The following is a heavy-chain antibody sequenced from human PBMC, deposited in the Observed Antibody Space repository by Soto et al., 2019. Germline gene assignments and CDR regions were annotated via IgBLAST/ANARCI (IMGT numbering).Heavy chain of an antibody. J-gene: IGHJ5*02. CDR3: ATDRGQWLSKGEFDH. D-gene: IGHD6-19*01. Sequence: QVQLVQSGAEVKKPGASVKVSCKASGYTFTTYGINWVRQAPGQGLEWMGWISAYNGNTNYAQKLQGRVTTTTDTTTSTAYVELRSLRSDDTAVYYCATDRGQWLSKGEFDHWGQVTLVTVSS. CDR1: GYTFTTYG. CDR2: ISAYNGNT. V-gene: IGHV1-18*01.